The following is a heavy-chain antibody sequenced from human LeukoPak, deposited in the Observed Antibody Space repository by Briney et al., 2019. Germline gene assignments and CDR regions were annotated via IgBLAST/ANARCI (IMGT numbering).Heavy chain of an antibody. D-gene: IGHD6-19*01. CDR1: GGSISSGGYY. CDR3: ASSPPQYSSGWEDY. CDR2: IYHSGST. Sequence: SQTLSLTCTVSGGSISSGGYYCRWIRQPPAKGLEWIGYIYHSGSTYYNPSLKSRVTISVDRSKNQFSLKLSSVTAADTAVYYCASSPPQYSSGWEDYWGQGTLVTVSS. V-gene: IGHV4-30-2*01. J-gene: IGHJ4*02.